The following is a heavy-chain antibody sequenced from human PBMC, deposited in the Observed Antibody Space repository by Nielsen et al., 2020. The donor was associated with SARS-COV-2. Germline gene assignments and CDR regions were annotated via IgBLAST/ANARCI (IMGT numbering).Heavy chain of an antibody. CDR2: ISYDGSNK. J-gene: IGHJ1*01. Sequence: WIRQPPGKGLEWVAVISYDGSNKYYADSVKGRFTISRDNSKNTLYLQMNSLRAEDTAVYYCASALDYYDSSGYYFRYWGQGTLVTVSS. D-gene: IGHD3-22*01. CDR3: ASALDYYDSSGYYFRY. V-gene: IGHV3-30*04.